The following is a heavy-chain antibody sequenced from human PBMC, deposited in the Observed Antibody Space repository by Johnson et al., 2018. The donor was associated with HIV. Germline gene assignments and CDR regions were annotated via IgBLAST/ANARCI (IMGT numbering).Heavy chain of an antibody. D-gene: IGHD3-10*01. CDR3: AKTRMGGILDAFDL. J-gene: IGHJ3*01. V-gene: IGHV3-30*18. CDR2: VSFDGTNK. Sequence: QVQLVESGGGVVRPGRSLRLSCTASGFTFSNYPMHWVRQAPGKGLEWVAVVSFDGTNKYYADSVKGRFTLYRDNSKNTLDLQMNSLTIEDTAVFYCAKTRMGGILDAFDLWGQGTMVIVS. CDR1: GFTFSNYP.